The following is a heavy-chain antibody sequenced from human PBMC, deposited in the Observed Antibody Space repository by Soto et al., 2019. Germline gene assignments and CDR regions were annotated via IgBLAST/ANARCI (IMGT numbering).Heavy chain of an antibody. CDR3: AKGKGMNYYDGLDV. CDR2: VPYDGSNK. V-gene: IGHV3-30*18. CDR1: GFTFSSYG. D-gene: IGHD6-13*01. J-gene: IGHJ6*02. Sequence: QVQLVESGGGVVQPGRSLRLSCAASGFTFSSYGMHWVRQAPGKGLEWVAVVPYDGSNKYYADSVKGRFTISRDNSQNTLNLRMNSLRAEDTAVYYCAKGKGMNYYDGLDVWGQGTTVTVSS.